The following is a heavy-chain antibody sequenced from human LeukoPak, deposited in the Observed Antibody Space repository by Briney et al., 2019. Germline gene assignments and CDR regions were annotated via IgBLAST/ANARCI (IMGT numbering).Heavy chain of an antibody. D-gene: IGHD1-26*01. J-gene: IGHJ4*02. CDR3: ARGYYYFDY. Sequence: GGSLRLSCAASGFTFSAYSMNWVRQAPGKGLEWVSYISSSSSTIYSADSVKGRFTISRDNAKNSLYLQMNSLRAEDTAVYYCARGYYYFDYWGQGTLVTVSS. V-gene: IGHV3-48*01. CDR2: ISSSSSTI. CDR1: GFTFSAYS.